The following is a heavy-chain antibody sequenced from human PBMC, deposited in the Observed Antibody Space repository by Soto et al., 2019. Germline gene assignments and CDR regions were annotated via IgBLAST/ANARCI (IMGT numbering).Heavy chain of an antibody. CDR3: AKSGSVLVAVHYYGMDV. J-gene: IGHJ6*02. D-gene: IGHD5-12*01. Sequence: PGGSLRLSCAAYGFTLSSYGMHWVRQAPGKGLEWVAVISDDGSNKYYADSVKGRFTISRDNSKNTLYLQMNSLRAEDTAAYYCAKSGSVLVAVHYYGMDVWGQGTTVTVS. CDR1: GFTLSSYG. CDR2: ISDDGSNK. V-gene: IGHV3-30*18.